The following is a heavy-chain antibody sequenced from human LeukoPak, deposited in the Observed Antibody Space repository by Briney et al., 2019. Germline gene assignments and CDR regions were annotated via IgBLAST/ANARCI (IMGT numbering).Heavy chain of an antibody. Sequence: SETLSLTCTVSGGSISSYYWNWIRQPPGKGLEWIGYIFHSGSTNYNPSLKSQVIISVDASKNQFSLKLSSVTAADTAVYYCARGDFDYGDYVDGFDTWGQGTMVTVS. J-gene: IGHJ3*02. CDR2: IFHSGST. D-gene: IGHD4-17*01. CDR3: ARGDFDYGDYVDGFDT. V-gene: IGHV4-59*01. CDR1: GGSISSYY.